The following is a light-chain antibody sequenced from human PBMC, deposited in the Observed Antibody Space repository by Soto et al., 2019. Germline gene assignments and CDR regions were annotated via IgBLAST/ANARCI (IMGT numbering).Light chain of an antibody. Sequence: QSALTQPPSASGSPGQSVTISCTGTSSDVGAYKYVSWYQQYPGKAPKLMIYEVSKRPSGVPDRFSGSKSGNTASLTVSGLQAEDRVDYYCTSYVGSNIWVFGGGTKLTVL. CDR1: SSDVGAYKY. CDR2: EVS. J-gene: IGLJ3*02. V-gene: IGLV2-8*01. CDR3: TSYVGSNIWV.